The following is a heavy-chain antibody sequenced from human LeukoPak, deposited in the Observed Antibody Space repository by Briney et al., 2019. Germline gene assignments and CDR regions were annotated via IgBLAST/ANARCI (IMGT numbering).Heavy chain of an antibody. CDR2: ISYDGSNK. D-gene: IGHD4-17*01. Sequence: GGSLRLSCAASGFTFSSYAMHWVRQAPGKGLEWVAVISYDGSNKYYADCVKGRFTISRDNSKNTLYLQMNSLRAEDTAVYYCAREHGDKLFDCWGQGTLVTVSS. CDR1: GFTFSSYA. J-gene: IGHJ4*02. CDR3: AREHGDKLFDC. V-gene: IGHV3-30*01.